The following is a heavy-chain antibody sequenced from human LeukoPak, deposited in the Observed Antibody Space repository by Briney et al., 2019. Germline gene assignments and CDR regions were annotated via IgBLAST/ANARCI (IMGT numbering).Heavy chain of an antibody. J-gene: IGHJ6*02. Sequence: SETLSLTCTVSGGSISSSGYYWGWIRQPPGKGLEWIGSIYYSGSTYYNPSLKSRVTISVDTSKNQFSLKLSSVTAADTAVYYCARQVGYYYGMDVWGQGTTVTVSS. D-gene: IGHD3-22*01. V-gene: IGHV4-39*01. CDR3: ARQVGYYYGMDV. CDR1: GGSISSSGYY. CDR2: IYYSGST.